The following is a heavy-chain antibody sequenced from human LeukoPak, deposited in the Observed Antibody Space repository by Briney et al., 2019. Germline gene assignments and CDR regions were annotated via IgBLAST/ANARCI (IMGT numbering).Heavy chain of an antibody. CDR2: IYSGGST. CDR3: ARDRVAAAGRTDAFDI. D-gene: IGHD6-13*01. CDR1: GFTVSSNY. Sequence: GGSLRLSCAASGFTVSSNYMSWVRQAPGKGPEWVSVIYSGGSTYYADSVKGRFTISRDNSKNTLYLQMNSLRAEDTAVYYCARDRVAAAGRTDAFDIWGQGTMVTVSS. J-gene: IGHJ3*02. V-gene: IGHV3-66*01.